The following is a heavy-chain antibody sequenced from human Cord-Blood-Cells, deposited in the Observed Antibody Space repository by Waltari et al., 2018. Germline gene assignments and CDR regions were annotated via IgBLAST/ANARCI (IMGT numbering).Heavy chain of an antibody. CDR2: ISWNSGSI. CDR1: GFTFDDYA. V-gene: IGHV3-9*01. CDR3: AKPYGDYDAFDI. J-gene: IGHJ3*02. Sequence: EVQLVESGGGLVQPGRSLRLSCAASGFTFDDYAMPWFRQAPGKCLEWVSGISWNSGSIGYADSVKGRFTISRDNAKNSLYLQMNSLRAEDTALYYCAKPYGDYDAFDIWGQGTMVTVSS. D-gene: IGHD4-17*01.